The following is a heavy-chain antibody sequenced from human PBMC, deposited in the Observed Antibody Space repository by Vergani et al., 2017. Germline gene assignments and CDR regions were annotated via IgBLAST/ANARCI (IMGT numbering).Heavy chain of an antibody. CDR2: IIPIFGTA. CDR3: ARGQYYYDSSGYYYYYYGMDV. J-gene: IGHJ6*02. CDR1: GGTFSSYA. D-gene: IGHD3-22*01. Sequence: QVQLVQSGAEVKKPGSSVKVSCKASGGTFSSYAISWVRQAPGQGLEWMGGIIPIFGTANYAQKFQGRVTITADESTSTAYMELSSLRSEDTAVYYCARGQYYYDSSGYYYYYYGMDVWGQGTTVTVSS. V-gene: IGHV1-69*12.